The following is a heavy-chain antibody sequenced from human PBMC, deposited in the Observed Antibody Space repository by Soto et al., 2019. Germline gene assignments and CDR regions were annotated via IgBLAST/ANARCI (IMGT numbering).Heavy chain of an antibody. CDR3: TKELGILGY. CDR1: VFTFINAW. Sequence: GWSLRLSCASSVFTFINAWMSWVRQAPGKGLEWVGRIKSKTDGGTTDYAAPVKGRFTISRDDSKNTLYLQMNSLKTEDTAVYYCTKELGILGYWGQGTLVTVSS. J-gene: IGHJ4*02. CDR2: IKSKTDGGTT. V-gene: IGHV3-15*01. D-gene: IGHD7-27*01.